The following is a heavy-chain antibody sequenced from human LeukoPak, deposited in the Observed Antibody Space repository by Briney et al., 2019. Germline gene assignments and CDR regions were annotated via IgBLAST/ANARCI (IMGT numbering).Heavy chain of an antibody. CDR2: IIPIFGTA. CDR3: AREGSSTWELPY. Sequence: GASVKVSCKASGGTFSSYAISWVRQAPGQGLEWMGGIIPIFGTANYAQKFQGRVTITADKSTSTAYMELSSLRSEDTAVYYCAREGSSTWELPYWGQGTLVTVSS. J-gene: IGHJ4*02. D-gene: IGHD1-26*01. CDR1: GGTFSSYA. V-gene: IGHV1-69*06.